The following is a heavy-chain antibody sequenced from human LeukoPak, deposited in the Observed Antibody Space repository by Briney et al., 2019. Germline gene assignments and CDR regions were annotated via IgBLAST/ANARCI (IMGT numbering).Heavy chain of an antibody. D-gene: IGHD4-17*01. CDR1: GFIFSSYG. V-gene: IGHV3-48*01. CDR3: ARWCGEDIDYGDYGGFDY. Sequence: GGSLRLSCAASGFIFSSYGMNWVRQAPGKGLEWVSYISSSSSTIYYADSVKGRFTISRDNAKNSLYLQMNSLRAEDTAVYYCARWCGEDIDYGDYGGFDYWGQGTLVTVSS. J-gene: IGHJ4*02. CDR2: ISSSSSTI.